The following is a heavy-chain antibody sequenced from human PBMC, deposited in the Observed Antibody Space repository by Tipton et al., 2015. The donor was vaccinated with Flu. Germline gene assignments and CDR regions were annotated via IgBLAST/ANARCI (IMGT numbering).Heavy chain of an antibody. CDR2: MNPNTGNT. CDR1: GYTFTSYD. V-gene: IGHV1-8*01. CDR3: ARVPPFNNWNDESDY. J-gene: IGHJ4*02. D-gene: IGHD1-20*01. Sequence: QVQLVQSGAEVKKSGASVKVSCKASGYTFTSYDIIWVRQATGQGLEYMGWMNPNTGNTDYAQKFQGKVTMTRDTSISTAYMELSSLTSEDTAIYYCARVPPFNNWNDESDYWGQGTLVTVSS.